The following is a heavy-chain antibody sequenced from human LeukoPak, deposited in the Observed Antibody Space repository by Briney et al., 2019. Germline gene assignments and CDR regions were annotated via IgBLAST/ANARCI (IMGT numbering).Heavy chain of an antibody. J-gene: IGHJ3*02. Sequence: GRSLRLSCAASGFXFSNYWIHWVRQAPGKGLVWVSRLDSDGSGTTYADSVKGRFTISRDNAKNTLYLLMDSLRAEDTAVYYCARANWGNALDIWGQGTKVTVSS. CDR2: LDSDGSGT. CDR1: GFXFSNYW. V-gene: IGHV3-74*01. D-gene: IGHD7-27*01. CDR3: ARANWGNALDI.